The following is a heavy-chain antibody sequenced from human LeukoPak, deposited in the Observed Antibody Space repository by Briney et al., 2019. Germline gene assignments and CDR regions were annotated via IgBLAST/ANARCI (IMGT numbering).Heavy chain of an antibody. Sequence: PGGSLRLSCAASGFSFSNFGMHWVRQAPGKGLEWVATISYDTNNKHYADSVKGRFTISRDNSKNTLYLQMNSLRAEDTAIYYCASYRVSHGMDVWGQGTTVTVSS. CDR1: GFSFSNFG. V-gene: IGHV3-30*03. J-gene: IGHJ6*02. CDR2: ISYDTNNK. CDR3: ASYRVSHGMDV. D-gene: IGHD1-26*01.